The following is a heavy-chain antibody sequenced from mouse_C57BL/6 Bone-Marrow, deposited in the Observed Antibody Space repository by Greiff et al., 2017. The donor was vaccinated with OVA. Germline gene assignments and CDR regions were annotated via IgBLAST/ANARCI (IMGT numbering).Heavy chain of an antibody. V-gene: IGHV1-81*01. CDR1: GYTFTSYG. CDR3: ARSSLRDYAMYY. J-gene: IGHJ4*01. Sequence: QVHVKQSGAELARPGASVKLSCKASGYTFTSYGISWVKQRTGQGLEWIGEIYPRSGNTYYNEKFTGKATLTADKSSSRAYMELLRLTSEYSAVYFCARSSLRDYAMYYLGQGTSVTVSS. CDR2: IYPRSGNT. D-gene: IGHD1-1*01.